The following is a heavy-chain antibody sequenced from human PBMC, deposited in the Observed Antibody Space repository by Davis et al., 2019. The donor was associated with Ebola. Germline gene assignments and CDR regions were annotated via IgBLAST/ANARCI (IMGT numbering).Heavy chain of an antibody. CDR3: AKDGGRRASWFDP. D-gene: IGHD3-16*01. Sequence: GGSLRLSCAASGFTFDDYAMHWVRPAPGKGLEWVSGISWNSGSIGYADSVKGRFTISRDNAKNSLYLQMNSLRAEDTALYYCAKDGGRRASWFDPWGQGTLVTVSS. J-gene: IGHJ5*02. V-gene: IGHV3-9*01. CDR1: GFTFDDYA. CDR2: ISWNSGSI.